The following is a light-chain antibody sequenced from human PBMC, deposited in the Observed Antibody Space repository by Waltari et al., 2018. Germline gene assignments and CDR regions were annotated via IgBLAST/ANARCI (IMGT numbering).Light chain of an antibody. CDR1: QSISEY. CDR3: QQYNTYSGT. Sequence: DIQMTQSPSTLSASVGDRVTINCRASQSISEYLAWYQQKPGKAPKLLIYKASSLESGVPSRFSGSGSGTEFTLTISSLQPDDFATYYCQQYNTYSGTFGRGTTVDVK. J-gene: IGKJ1*01. V-gene: IGKV1-5*03. CDR2: KAS.